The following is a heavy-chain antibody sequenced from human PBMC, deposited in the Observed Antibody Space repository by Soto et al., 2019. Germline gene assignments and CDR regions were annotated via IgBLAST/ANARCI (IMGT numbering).Heavy chain of an antibody. Sequence: ASVKVSCKASGYTFTSYYMHWARQAPGQGLEWMGIINPSGGSTSYAQKFQGRVTMTRDTSTSTVYMELSSLRSEDTAVYYCARDIHIVVVTASDYSDYWGQGTLVTVSS. CDR2: INPSGGST. CDR1: GYTFTSYY. V-gene: IGHV1-46*01. J-gene: IGHJ4*02. CDR3: ARDIHIVVVTASDYSDY. D-gene: IGHD2-21*02.